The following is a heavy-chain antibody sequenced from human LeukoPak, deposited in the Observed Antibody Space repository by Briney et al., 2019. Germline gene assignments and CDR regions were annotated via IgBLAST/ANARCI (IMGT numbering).Heavy chain of an antibody. V-gene: IGHV1-2*04. D-gene: IGHD7-27*01. CDR3: ARDHNWGPDY. CDR2: IHPGRGDT. J-gene: IGHJ4*02. Sequence: ASVKVSCKALGYTFTDHYFHWLRQAPGQGIEWMGWIHPGRGDTNIAQNFQGWVSLTRDMSISIAYMELSRLTADDTAVYYCARDHNWGPDYWGQGTLVSVSS. CDR1: GYTFTDHY.